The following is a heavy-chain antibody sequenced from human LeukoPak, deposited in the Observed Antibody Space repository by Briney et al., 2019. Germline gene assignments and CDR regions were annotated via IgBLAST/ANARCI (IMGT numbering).Heavy chain of an antibody. CDR1: GFTFGDYA. V-gene: IGHV3-49*04. D-gene: IGHD6-13*01. Sequence: PGGSLRLSCTASGFTFGDYAMSWVRQAPGKGLEWVGFIRSKAYGGTTEYAASVKGRFTISRDDSKSIAYLQMNSLKTEDTAVYYCTREARIAAAGSLDYWDQGTLVTVSP. J-gene: IGHJ4*02. CDR2: IRSKAYGGTT. CDR3: TREARIAAAGSLDY.